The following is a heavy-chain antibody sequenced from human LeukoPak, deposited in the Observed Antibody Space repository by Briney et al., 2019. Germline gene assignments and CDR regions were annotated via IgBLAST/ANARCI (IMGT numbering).Heavy chain of an antibody. J-gene: IGHJ5*02. Sequence: ASVKVSCKASGYTFTSYGISWVRQAPGQRLGWMGWISAYNGNTNYAQKLQGRVTMTTDTSTSTAYMELRSLRSDDTAVFYCARDYDSSGYYYGFWFDPWGQGTLVTVSS. CDR3: ARDYDSSGYYYGFWFDP. CDR1: GYTFTSYG. D-gene: IGHD3-22*01. V-gene: IGHV1-18*01. CDR2: ISAYNGNT.